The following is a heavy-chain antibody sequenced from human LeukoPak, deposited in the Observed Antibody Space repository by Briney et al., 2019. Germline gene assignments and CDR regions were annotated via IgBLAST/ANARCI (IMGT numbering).Heavy chain of an antibody. J-gene: IGHJ4*02. V-gene: IGHV3-53*01. Sequence: PGGSLRLSCAASGFNVNSNYMSWVRQAPGKGLEWVSVLYTGGNTLYADSVKGRFTISRDNSKNTLYLQMNSLRAEDTAVYYCARIRGASGWYYFDYWGQGTLVTVSS. CDR1: GFNVNSNY. CDR2: LYTGGNT. D-gene: IGHD6-19*01. CDR3: ARIRGASGWYYFDY.